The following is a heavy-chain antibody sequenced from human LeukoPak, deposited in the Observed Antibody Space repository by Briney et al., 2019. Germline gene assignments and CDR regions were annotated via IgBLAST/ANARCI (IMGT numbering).Heavy chain of an antibody. CDR1: GFTFSSYG. CDR3: AKSALGTTMDY. J-gene: IGHJ4*02. CDR2: ISYDGSNK. V-gene: IGHV3-30*18. Sequence: GGSLRLSCAASGFTFSSYGMHWVRQAPGKGLEWVAVISYDGSNKYYADSVKGRFTISRDNSKNTLYLQMNSLRAEDTAVYYCAKSALGTTMDYWGQGTLVTVSS. D-gene: IGHD3-10*01.